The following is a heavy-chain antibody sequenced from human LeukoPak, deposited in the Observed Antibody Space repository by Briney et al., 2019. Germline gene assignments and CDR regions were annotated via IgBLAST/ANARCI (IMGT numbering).Heavy chain of an antibody. J-gene: IGHJ3*02. V-gene: IGHV6-1*01. Sequence: SQTLSLTCAISGDSVSINSAAWNWIRQSPSRGLEWLGRTYYRSKGYNDYAVSVKSRLTFNPDTSKNQFSLQLNSVTPEDTAGYYCARGGAGGRAFDIWGQGTMVTVSS. D-gene: IGHD2-15*01. CDR1: GDSVSINSAA. CDR2: TYYRSKGYN. CDR3: ARGGAGGRAFDI.